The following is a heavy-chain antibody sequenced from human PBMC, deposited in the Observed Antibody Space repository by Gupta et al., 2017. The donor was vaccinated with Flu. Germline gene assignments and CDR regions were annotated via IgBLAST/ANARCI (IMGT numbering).Heavy chain of an antibody. V-gene: IGHV3-21*01. CDR2: ISNSGDYK. D-gene: IGHD6-6*01. J-gene: IGHJ4*03. CDR3: ARVXYGSPSEPGPLDY. Sequence: NVNWVRQAPGKGLEWVSFISNSGDYKYYADAVKGRFTISRDNAKNALFLQMDSLRDEDTXVXYCARVXYGSPSEPGPLDYWGHGTLVTVSS. CDR1: N.